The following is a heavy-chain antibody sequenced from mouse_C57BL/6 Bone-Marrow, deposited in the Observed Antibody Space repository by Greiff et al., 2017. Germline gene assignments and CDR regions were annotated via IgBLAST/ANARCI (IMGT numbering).Heavy chain of an antibody. J-gene: IGHJ1*03. CDR3: AVFITTVVATSYWYFDV. V-gene: IGHV14-4*01. Sequence: EVQGVESGAELVRPGASVKLSCTASGFNIKDDYMHWLKQRPEQGLEWIGWIDPENGDTEYASKFQGKATITADTSSNTAYLQLSSLTSEDTAVYYCAVFITTVVATSYWYFDVWGTGTTVTVSS. D-gene: IGHD1-1*01. CDR1: GFNIKDDY. CDR2: IDPENGDT.